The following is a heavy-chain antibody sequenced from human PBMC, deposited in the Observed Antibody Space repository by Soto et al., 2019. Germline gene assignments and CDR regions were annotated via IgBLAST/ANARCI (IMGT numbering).Heavy chain of an antibody. CDR1: GYSFTSYW. CDR2: IYPGDSDT. Sequence: GESLKISCKGSGYSFTSYWIGWVRQMPGKGLEWMGIIYPGDSDTRYSPSFQGQVTISADKSISTAYLQWSSLKASDTAMYYCASFSPTVTTSGGYMDVWGKGTTVTVSS. D-gene: IGHD4-17*01. V-gene: IGHV5-51*01. CDR3: ASFSPTVTTSGGYMDV. J-gene: IGHJ6*03.